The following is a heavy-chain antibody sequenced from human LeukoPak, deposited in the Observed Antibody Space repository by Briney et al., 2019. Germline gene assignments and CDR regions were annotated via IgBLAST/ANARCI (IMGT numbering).Heavy chain of an antibody. D-gene: IGHD2-15*01. CDR2: IKSKSDGGTI. CDR1: GFTFSDAW. V-gene: IGHV3-15*01. J-gene: IGHJ4*02. CDR3: TTRRQDGW. Sequence: SGGSLRLFCVGSGFTFSDAWMSWVRQAPGKGLEWVGRIKSKSDGGTIDYAAPVKGRFTISRDDSRNTLYLQMNSLKTEDTAVYYCTTRRQDGWWGQGTLVTVS.